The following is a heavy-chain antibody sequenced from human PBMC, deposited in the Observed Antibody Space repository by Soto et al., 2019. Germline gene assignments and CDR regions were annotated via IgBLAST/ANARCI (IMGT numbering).Heavy chain of an antibody. CDR1: GYTFTSYH. CDR2: ISAYNGNT. CDR3: ARDSPPPRE. D-gene: IGHD1-26*01. V-gene: IGHV1-18*01. J-gene: IGHJ4*02. Sequence: QVQLVQSGAEVKKPGASVKVSCKASGYTFTSYHITWVRQAPGQGLEWMGWISAYNGNTNYAQKLQGRVTMTTDTSXXXAXXELXXXXXXXXXXXYCARDSPPPREWGQGTLVTVSS.